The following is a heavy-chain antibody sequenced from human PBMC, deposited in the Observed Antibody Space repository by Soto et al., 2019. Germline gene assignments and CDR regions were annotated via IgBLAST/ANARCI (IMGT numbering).Heavy chain of an antibody. CDR1: GFTFDHYA. CDR2: ITSKAYGGTT. V-gene: IGHV3-49*03. CDR3: TRVPPNPYGSGTYPFDY. D-gene: IGHD3-10*01. Sequence: EVQLVESGGGLAQPGRSLRLSCTSSGFTFDHYAMTWFRQAPGKGLEWVGFITSKAYGGTTEYAASVKGRFTISRDDSKSTAYLEMDSLKTEDTAVYYCTRVPPNPYGSGTYPFDYWGQGALVSVSS. J-gene: IGHJ4*02.